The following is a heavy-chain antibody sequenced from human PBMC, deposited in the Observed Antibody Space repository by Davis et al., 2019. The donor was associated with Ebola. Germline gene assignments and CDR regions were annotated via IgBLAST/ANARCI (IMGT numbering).Heavy chain of an antibody. CDR1: GFTFSSYW. Sequence: GESLKISCAASGFTFSSYWMHWVRQPPGEGPVWVSRISPDGSSSAYADSVKGRFTIFRDNAQKTLYVQMNNLRVDDTAVYYCAKDGGDSGIRFDSWGQGTLVTVSS. D-gene: IGHD3-10*01. CDR3: AKDGGDSGIRFDS. CDR2: ISPDGSSS. V-gene: IGHV3-74*01. J-gene: IGHJ4*02.